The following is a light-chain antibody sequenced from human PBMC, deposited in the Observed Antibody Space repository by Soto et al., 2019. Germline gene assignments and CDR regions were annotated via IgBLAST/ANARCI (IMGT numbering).Light chain of an antibody. J-gene: IGLJ3*02. CDR2: SNS. CDR1: DSNIGSNT. CDR3: EAWDDSLNGRAV. V-gene: IGLV1-44*01. Sequence: QSVLTQPPSASGTPGQRVTISCSGSDSNIGSNTVNWYQQVPGTAPKLLIYSNSQRPSGVPDRFSGSKSGTSASLAISGLQSEEEADYYCEAWDDSLNGRAVFGGGTKLTVL.